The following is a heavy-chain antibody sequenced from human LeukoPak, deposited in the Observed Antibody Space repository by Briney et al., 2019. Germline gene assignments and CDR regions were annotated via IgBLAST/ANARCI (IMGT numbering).Heavy chain of an antibody. Sequence: SETLSLTCTVSGGSISSSSYYWGWIRQSPGKGLEWIGSIYYSGSTYYNPSLKSRVTISVDTSKNQFSLKLSSVTAADTAVYYCARAYMGSSSSTYMDVWGKGTTVTVSS. CDR3: ARAYMGSSSSTYMDV. CDR2: IYYSGST. V-gene: IGHV4-39*07. D-gene: IGHD6-13*01. J-gene: IGHJ6*03. CDR1: GGSISSSSYY.